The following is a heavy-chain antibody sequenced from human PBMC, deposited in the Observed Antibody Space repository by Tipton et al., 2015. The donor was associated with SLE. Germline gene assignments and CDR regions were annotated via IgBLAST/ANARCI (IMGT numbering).Heavy chain of an antibody. CDR1: GDSVSSNSAA. CDR3: ARETNYEGGMEV. V-gene: IGHV6-1*01. CDR2: TYYRSKWFN. J-gene: IGHJ6*02. D-gene: IGHD3-22*01. Sequence: GLVKPSQTLSLTCAISGDSVSSNSAAWNWIRQSPSRGLEWLGRTYYRSKWFNDYAEAVKSRLSINPDTSKNQFSLQLNSVTAADTAVFYCARETNYEGGMEVWGQGTTVTVSS.